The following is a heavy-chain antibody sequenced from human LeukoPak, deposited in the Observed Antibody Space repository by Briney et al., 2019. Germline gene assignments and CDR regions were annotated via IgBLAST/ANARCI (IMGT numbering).Heavy chain of an antibody. CDR1: GYTFTSYG. J-gene: IGHJ4*02. CDR3: ARVYYGSGSYYNHFDY. V-gene: IGHV1-18*04. D-gene: IGHD3-10*01. Sequence: ASVKASCKASGYTFTSYGISWVRQAPGQGLEWMGWISAYNGNTNYAQKLQGRVTMTTDTSTSTAYMELRSLRSDDTAVYYCARVYYGSGSYYNHFDYWGQGTLVTVSS. CDR2: ISAYNGNT.